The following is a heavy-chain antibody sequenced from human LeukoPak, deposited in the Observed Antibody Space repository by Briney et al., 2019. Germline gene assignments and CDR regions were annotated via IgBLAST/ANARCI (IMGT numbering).Heavy chain of an antibody. Sequence: GASVKVSCKASGGTFSSYAISWVRQAPGQGLEWMGGIIPIFGTANYAQKFQGRVTITADESTSTAYTELSSLRSEDTAVYYCAIAVSSSSVYYFDYWGQGTLVTVSS. J-gene: IGHJ4*02. CDR1: GGTFSSYA. CDR2: IIPIFGTA. V-gene: IGHV1-69*13. CDR3: AIAVSSSSVYYFDY. D-gene: IGHD6-13*01.